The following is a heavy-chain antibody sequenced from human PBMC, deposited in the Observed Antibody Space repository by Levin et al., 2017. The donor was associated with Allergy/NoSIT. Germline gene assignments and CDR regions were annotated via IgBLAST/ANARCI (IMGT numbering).Heavy chain of an antibody. CDR1: GFSLSTSGMC. V-gene: IGHV2-70*01. CDR3: ARIKSPYDYVWGSYRSPGMVALDI. J-gene: IGHJ3*02. D-gene: IGHD3-16*02. Sequence: QTLSLTCTLSGFSLSTSGMCVGWIRQPPGKALEWLALVDWDDDKSYSTSLKTRLAISKDTSKNRVVLIMTNMDPVDTATYYCARIKSPYDYVWGSYRSPGMVALDIWGQGTMVTVSS. CDR2: VDWDDDK.